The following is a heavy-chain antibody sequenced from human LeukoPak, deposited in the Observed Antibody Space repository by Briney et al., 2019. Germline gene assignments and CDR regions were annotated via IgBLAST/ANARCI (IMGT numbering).Heavy chain of an antibody. Sequence: KPSETLSLTCAVHGGSFSGYYWSWIRQPPGKGLEWIGEINHSGSTNYNPSLKSRVTVSLDTSKNQFSLKLSSVTAADTAVYYCARAPGAALDWGQGTLVTVSS. J-gene: IGHJ4*02. D-gene: IGHD2-15*01. V-gene: IGHV4-34*01. CDR2: INHSGST. CDR3: ARAPGAALD. CDR1: GGSFSGYY.